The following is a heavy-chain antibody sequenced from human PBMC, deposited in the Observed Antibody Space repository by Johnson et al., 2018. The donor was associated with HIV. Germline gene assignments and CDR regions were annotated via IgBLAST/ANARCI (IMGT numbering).Heavy chain of an antibody. V-gene: IGHV3-33*01. Sequence: QMLLVESGGGVVQPGRSLRLSCAASGFTFSSYGMHWVRQAPGKGLEWVAVIWYDGSNKYYADSVKGRFTISRDNTKNTLYLRMNRLRADDMAVYYCARGLGLQQIDNEGGGRMVTVSS. CDR3: ARGLGLQQIDN. D-gene: IGHD3-16*01. J-gene: IGHJ3*02. CDR1: GFTFSSYG. CDR2: IWYDGSNK.